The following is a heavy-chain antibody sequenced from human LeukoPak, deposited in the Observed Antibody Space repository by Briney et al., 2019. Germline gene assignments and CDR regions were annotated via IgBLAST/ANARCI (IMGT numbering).Heavy chain of an antibody. CDR2: IYYSGST. Sequence: SETLSLTCAVYGRSFSGYYWSWIRQPPGKGLEWIAYIYYSGSTYYNPSLKSRFTISVDTSKNQFSLKLSSVTAADTAVYYCAKGYSYGTGYNWFDPWGQGTLVTVSS. J-gene: IGHJ5*02. D-gene: IGHD5-18*01. V-gene: IGHV4-59*06. CDR1: GRSFSGYY. CDR3: AKGYSYGTGYNWFDP.